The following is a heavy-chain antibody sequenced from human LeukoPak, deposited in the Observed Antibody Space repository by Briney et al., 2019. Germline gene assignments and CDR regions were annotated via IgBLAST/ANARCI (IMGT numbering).Heavy chain of an antibody. V-gene: IGHV3-53*01. J-gene: IGHJ3*02. Sequence: GGSLRLSCAASGFTVSSNYMSWVRQAPGKGLEWVSVIYSGGNTYYADSVKGRFTISRDNSKNTLYLQMNSLRAEDTAVYYCAREIGNYDSSGYPDDAFDIWGQGTMVTVSS. CDR2: IYSGGNT. CDR3: AREIGNYDSSGYPDDAFDI. CDR1: GFTVSSNY. D-gene: IGHD3-22*01.